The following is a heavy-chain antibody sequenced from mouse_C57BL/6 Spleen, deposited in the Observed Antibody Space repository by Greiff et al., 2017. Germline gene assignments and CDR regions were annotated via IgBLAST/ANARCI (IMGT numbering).Heavy chain of an antibody. CDR1: GYTFTDYN. CDR2: INPNNGGT. D-gene: IGHD2-4*01. J-gene: IGHJ3*01. Sequence: EVQLQQSGPELVKPGASVKMSCKASGYTFTDYNMHWVKQSHGKSLEWIGYINPNNGGTSYNQKFKGKATLTVNKSSSTAYMELRSLTSDDSAVYYCSRSYLDYDWFAYWGQGTLVTVSA. V-gene: IGHV1-22*01. CDR3: SRSYLDYDWFAY.